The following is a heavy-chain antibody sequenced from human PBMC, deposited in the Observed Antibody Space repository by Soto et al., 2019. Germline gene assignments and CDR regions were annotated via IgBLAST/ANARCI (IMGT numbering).Heavy chain of an antibody. V-gene: IGHV3-74*01. D-gene: IGHD2-2*01. CDR2: ISSDGSST. CDR1: GFTLSNYW. Sequence: EVQLVESGGGLVQPGGSLRLSCAASGFTLSNYWMHWAREAPGKGLVWVSRISSDGSSTNYADSVKGRFPISRENAKNTLNLQMNSLRAEDTAVYYCARVPYCSSSSCFSYVDSWCQGTLVTVSS. CDR3: ARVPYCSSSSCFSYVDS. J-gene: IGHJ4*02.